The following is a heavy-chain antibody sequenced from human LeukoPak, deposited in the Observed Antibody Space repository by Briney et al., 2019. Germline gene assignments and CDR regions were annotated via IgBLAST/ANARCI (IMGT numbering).Heavy chain of an antibody. Sequence: GGSLRLSCVASGFTFKNCAMSWVRQAPGKVLEWVSGINYSGGHKYYADSVKGRFTISRDSSKNTLSLQMNSLTTEDTAVYYCAKDDSMTLDHFDYWGQGALVTVSS. J-gene: IGHJ4*02. CDR1: GFTFKNCA. D-gene: IGHD4-11*01. V-gene: IGHV3-23*01. CDR3: AKDDSMTLDHFDY. CDR2: INYSGGHK.